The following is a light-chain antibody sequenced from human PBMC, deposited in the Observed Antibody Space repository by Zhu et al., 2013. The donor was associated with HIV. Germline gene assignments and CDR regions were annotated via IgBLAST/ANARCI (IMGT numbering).Light chain of an antibody. CDR3: QQYGSAPLT. J-gene: IGKJ4*01. CDR2: GAS. Sequence: DIVLTQSPGTLSLSPGDTATLSCRASQFVGSSTFLAWYQQKRGQAPRLLIYGASTRATGIPARFSGSGSGTEFTLSISRLEPEDFAVYYCQQYGSAPLTFGGGTTVEIK. V-gene: IGKV3-20*01. CDR1: QFVGSSTF.